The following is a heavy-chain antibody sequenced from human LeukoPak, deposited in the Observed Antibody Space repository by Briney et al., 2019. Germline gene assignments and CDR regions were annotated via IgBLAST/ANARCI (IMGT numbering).Heavy chain of an antibody. CDR1: GVSFSGYY. Sequence: KPSETLSLTCAVYGVSFSGYYWSWIRQPPGKGLEWIGEINHSGSTNYNPSLKSRVTVSVDTSKNQCSLKLSSVTAADTAVYYCARGLGFDYWGQGTLVTVSS. CDR2: INHSGST. CDR3: ARGLGFDY. V-gene: IGHV4-34*01. J-gene: IGHJ4*02.